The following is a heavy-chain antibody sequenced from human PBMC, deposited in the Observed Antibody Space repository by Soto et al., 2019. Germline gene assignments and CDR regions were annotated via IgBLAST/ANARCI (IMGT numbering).Heavy chain of an antibody. CDR2: IYHSGDT. CDR3: ARARIVVAGTIVDY. D-gene: IGHD6-19*01. V-gene: IGHV4-38-2*01. CDR1: GYSLTSGYY. Sequence: ETLSLTCAVSGYSLTSGYYCGWIRQPPGKGLEWIGSIYHSGDTYYNPSLKSRVTISVDTSKNHFSLKLTSVTAADTAVYYCARARIVVAGTIVDYWGQGTLVTVSS. J-gene: IGHJ4*02.